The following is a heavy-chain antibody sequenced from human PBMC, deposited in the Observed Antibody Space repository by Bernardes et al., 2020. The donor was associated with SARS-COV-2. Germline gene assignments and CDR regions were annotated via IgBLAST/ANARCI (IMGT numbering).Heavy chain of an antibody. V-gene: IGHV1-69*13. CDR1: GGTFSSYA. CDR2: IIPIFGTA. Sequence: SVKVSCKASGGTFSSYAISWVRQAPGQGLEWMGRIIPIFGTANYAQKFQGRVTITADESTSTAYMELSSLRSEDTAVYYCATGAYSNYLTGQYYYYYYGMDVWGQGTTVTVSS. J-gene: IGHJ6*02. D-gene: IGHD4-4*01. CDR3: ATGAYSNYLTGQYYYYYYGMDV.